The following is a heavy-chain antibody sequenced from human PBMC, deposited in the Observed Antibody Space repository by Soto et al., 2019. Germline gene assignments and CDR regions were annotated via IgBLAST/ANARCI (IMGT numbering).Heavy chain of an antibody. CDR2: IIPIFGTA. D-gene: IGHD5-18*01. CDR3: ATQGLPTYYYYGMDV. Sequence: QVQLVQSGAEVKKPGSSVKVSCKASGGTFSSYAISWVRQAPGQGLEWMGGIIPIFGTANYAQKFQGRVTITADESTSTAYMELSSLRSEDTAVYYCATQGLPTYYYYGMDVWAKGPRSPSP. V-gene: IGHV1-69*12. CDR1: GGTFSSYA. J-gene: IGHJ6*02.